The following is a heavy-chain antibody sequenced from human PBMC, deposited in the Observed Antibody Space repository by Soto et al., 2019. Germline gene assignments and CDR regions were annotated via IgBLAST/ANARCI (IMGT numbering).Heavy chain of an antibody. Sequence: EVQLLESGGGLVQPGGSLRLSCAASGFTFSSYAMSWVRQAPGKGLEWVSAISGSGGSTYYADSVKGRFTISRDNSKNTLYLQMNSLRAEDTAVYYCAKEAGYYDSSGYYYLGAFDIWGQGTMVTVSS. CDR3: AKEAGYYDSSGYYYLGAFDI. CDR2: ISGSGGST. CDR1: GFTFSSYA. J-gene: IGHJ3*02. V-gene: IGHV3-23*01. D-gene: IGHD3-22*01.